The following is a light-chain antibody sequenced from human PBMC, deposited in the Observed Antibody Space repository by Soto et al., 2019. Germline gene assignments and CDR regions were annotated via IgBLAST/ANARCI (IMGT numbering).Light chain of an antibody. CDR3: SLYTTSSTWV. CDR1: SRDVGDYNY. Sequence: QSALTQPASLSGSPGQSITISCTGTSRDVGDYNYVSWYQQHPGKAPKVMIYEVTNRPSGVSDRFSGSKSGNTASLTISGLQAEDEAHYYCSLYTTSSTWVFGGGTKLTVL. CDR2: EVT. V-gene: IGLV2-14*01. J-gene: IGLJ3*02.